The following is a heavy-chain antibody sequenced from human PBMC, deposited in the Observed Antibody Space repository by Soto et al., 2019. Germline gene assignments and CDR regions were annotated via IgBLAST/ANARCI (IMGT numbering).Heavy chain of an antibody. CDR1: GYIFVSYG. D-gene: IGHD3-16*02. J-gene: IGHJ6*02. CDR2: ISPYSGNT. V-gene: IGHV1-18*01. Sequence: QVQLVQSGDEVRKPGSSVKVSCKASGYIFVSYGITWVRQAPGQGLEWMGWISPYSGNTHYASKVQGRLTMTTDTSTRTTYMGMGSLTSDDTAVDYRAMLYNAVKPTPEDVWGQGTTVTVSS. CDR3: AMLYNAVKPTPEDV.